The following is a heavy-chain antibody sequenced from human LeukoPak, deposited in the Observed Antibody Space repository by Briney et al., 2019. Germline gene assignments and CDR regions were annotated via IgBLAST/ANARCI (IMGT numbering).Heavy chain of an antibody. J-gene: IGHJ3*02. V-gene: IGHV3-21*01. CDR3: ATWFGEDAFDI. D-gene: IGHD3-10*01. Sequence: ETLSLTCAVYGGSFSGYYWSWIRQPPGKGLEWVSSISSSSSYIYYADSVKGRFTISRDNAKNSLYLQMNSLRAEDTAVYYCATWFGEDAFDIWGQGTMVTVSS. CDR2: ISSSSSYI. CDR1: GGSFSGYY.